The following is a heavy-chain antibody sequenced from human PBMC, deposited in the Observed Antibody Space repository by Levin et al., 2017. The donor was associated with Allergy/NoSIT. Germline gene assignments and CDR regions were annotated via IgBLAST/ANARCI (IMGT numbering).Heavy chain of an antibody. Sequence: PGGSLRLSCAASGFTVSSNYMSWVRQAPGKGLEWVSVIYSGGSTYYADSVKGRFTISRDNSKNTLYLQMNSLRAEDTAVYYCARDRTAMAKGLWWFDPWGQGTLVTVSS. CDR1: GFTVSSNY. CDR2: IYSGGST. D-gene: IGHD5-18*01. V-gene: IGHV3-66*01. J-gene: IGHJ5*02. CDR3: ARDRTAMAKGLWWFDP.